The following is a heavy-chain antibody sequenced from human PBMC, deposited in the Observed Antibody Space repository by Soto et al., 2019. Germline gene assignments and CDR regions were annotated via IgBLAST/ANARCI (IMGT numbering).Heavy chain of an antibody. CDR2: IYYSGST. D-gene: IGHD3-10*01. V-gene: IGHV4-59*01. J-gene: IGHJ5*02. CDR3: AGGGITMVRGVIITSWFDP. Sequence: PSETLSLTCTVSGGSISSYYWSWIRQPPGRGLEWIGYIYYSGSTNYNPSLKSRVTISVDTSKNQFSLKLSSVTAADTAVYYCAGGGITMVRGVIITSWFDPWGQGTLVTVSS. CDR1: GGSISSYY.